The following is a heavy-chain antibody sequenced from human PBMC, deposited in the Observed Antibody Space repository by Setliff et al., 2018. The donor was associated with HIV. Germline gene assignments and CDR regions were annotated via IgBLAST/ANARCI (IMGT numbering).Heavy chain of an antibody. J-gene: IGHJ5*01. Sequence: SETLSLTCTVSGGSISSGPYYWGWIRQPPGKGLEWIGNIYYDGSTYYNPSLKSRVIISLDTSKNQLSLRLSSMTAADTAVYFCARGGAVSADFDSWGRGTLVTVS. D-gene: IGHD3-16*01. V-gene: IGHV4-39*07. CDR3: ARGGAVSADFDS. CDR2: IYYDGST. CDR1: GGSISSGPYY.